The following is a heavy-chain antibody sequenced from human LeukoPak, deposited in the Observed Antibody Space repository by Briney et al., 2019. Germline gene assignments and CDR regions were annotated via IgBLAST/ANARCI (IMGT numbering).Heavy chain of an antibody. V-gene: IGHV3-30*03. Sequence: GGSLRLSCAASGFTFSSFGIHWVRQAPGKGLEWVAVISYDGSNKYYVDSVKGRFTISRDNSKNTLYLQMNSLRAEDTAIYYCMTAAGYNFGQYWGQGTLVTVSS. CDR1: GFTFSSFG. CDR3: MTAAGYNFGQY. J-gene: IGHJ4*02. CDR2: ISYDGSNK. D-gene: IGHD5-18*01.